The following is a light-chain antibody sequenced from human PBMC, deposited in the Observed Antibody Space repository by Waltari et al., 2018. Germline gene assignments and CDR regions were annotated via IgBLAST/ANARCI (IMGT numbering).Light chain of an antibody. J-gene: IGLJ3*02. Sequence: QSLLTQPPSASGTPGQRVTISCSGSGSNVGINNVYWYQQFPGTAPKLLIYKTNQRPSGISDRFSGSKSGTSASLAISGLRSEDEADYYCATWDDSFHGWVFGGGTKLAVL. V-gene: IGLV1-47*01. CDR2: KTN. CDR3: ATWDDSFHGWV. CDR1: GSNVGINN.